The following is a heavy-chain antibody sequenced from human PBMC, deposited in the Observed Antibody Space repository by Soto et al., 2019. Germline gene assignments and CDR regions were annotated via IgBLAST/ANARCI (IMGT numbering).Heavy chain of an antibody. Sequence: QVQLVQSGTEVKKPGASVKVSCKASGYTFTSYGFSWVRQAPGQGLEWLGWISAYNGNTDYAQKFQGRITMTTDTDTSTGYRELRSLTLDDTAVYYSARDGGSYGYWGQGTLVTVSS. V-gene: IGHV1-18*01. D-gene: IGHD1-26*01. J-gene: IGHJ4*02. CDR3: ARDGGSYGY. CDR2: ISAYNGNT. CDR1: GYTFTSYG.